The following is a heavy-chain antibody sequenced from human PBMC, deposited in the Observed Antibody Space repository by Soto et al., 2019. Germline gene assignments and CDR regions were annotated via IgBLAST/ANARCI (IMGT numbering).Heavy chain of an antibody. CDR1: GYTFTSYA. V-gene: IGHV1-3*01. CDR2: INAGNGNT. D-gene: IGHD5-12*01. Sequence: GASVKVSCKASGYTFTSYAMHWVRQAPGQRLEWMGWINAGNGNTKYSQKFQGRVTITRDTSASTAYMELSSLRSEDMAVYYCARDIVATMNAYYYYYMDVWGKGTTVTVSS. J-gene: IGHJ6*03. CDR3: ARDIVATMNAYYYYYMDV.